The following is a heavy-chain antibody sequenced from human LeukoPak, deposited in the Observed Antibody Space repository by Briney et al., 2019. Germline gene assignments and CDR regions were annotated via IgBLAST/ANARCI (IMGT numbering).Heavy chain of an antibody. D-gene: IGHD2-15*01. Sequence: ASVKVSCKASGYTFTSYGISWVRQAPGQGLEWMGGIIPIFGTANYAQKFQGRVTITADKSTSTAYMELSSLRSEDTAVYYCARERGGYCSGGSCEFDAFDIWGQGTMVTVSS. CDR1: GYTFTSYG. V-gene: IGHV1-69*06. CDR3: ARERGGYCSGGSCEFDAFDI. J-gene: IGHJ3*02. CDR2: IIPIFGTA.